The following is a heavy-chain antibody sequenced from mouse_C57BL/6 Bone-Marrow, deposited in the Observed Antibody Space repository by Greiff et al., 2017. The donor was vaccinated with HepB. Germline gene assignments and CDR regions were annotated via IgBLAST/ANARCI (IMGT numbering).Heavy chain of an antibody. D-gene: IGHD1-1*02. CDR1: GFNIQDYY. Sequence: ELVKPGASVKLSCTASGFNIQDYYMHWVKQRTEQGLEWIGRIDPEDGETKYAPKFQGKATITADTSSNTAYLQRSRLSSEDTAVYYGARGGGTANWYFEVWGTGTTGTVSS. V-gene: IGHV14-2*01. CDR2: IDPEDGET. J-gene: IGHJ1*03. CDR3: ARGGGTANWYFEV.